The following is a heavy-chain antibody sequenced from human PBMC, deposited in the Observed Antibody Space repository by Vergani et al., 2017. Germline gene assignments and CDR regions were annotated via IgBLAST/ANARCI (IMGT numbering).Heavy chain of an antibody. CDR2: IYHSGST. CDR1: GYSISSGYY. CDR3: ARGRCSSTSCYRYYMDV. J-gene: IGHJ6*03. D-gene: IGHD2-2*01. Sequence: QVQLQESGPGLVKPSETLSLTCAVSGYSISSGYYWGWIRQPPGKGLEWIGSIYHSGSTYYNPSLKSRVTISVDTSKNQFSLKLSSVTAADTAVYYCARGRCSSTSCYRYYMDVWGKGTTVTVSS. V-gene: IGHV4-38-2*01.